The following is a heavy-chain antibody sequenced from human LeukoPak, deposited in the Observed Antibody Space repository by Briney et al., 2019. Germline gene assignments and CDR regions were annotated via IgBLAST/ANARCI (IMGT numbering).Heavy chain of an antibody. D-gene: IGHD2-2*01. CDR3: ARERKTRYHDAFDI. V-gene: IGHV4-39*07. CDR2: IYYSGST. CDR1: GGSISSSSYY. J-gene: IGHJ3*02. Sequence: KPSETLSLTCTVSGGSISSSSYYWGWIRQPPGKGLEWIGSIYYSGSTYYNPSLKSRVTISVDTSKNQFSLKLSSVTAADTAVYYCARERKTRYHDAFDIWGQGTMVTVSS.